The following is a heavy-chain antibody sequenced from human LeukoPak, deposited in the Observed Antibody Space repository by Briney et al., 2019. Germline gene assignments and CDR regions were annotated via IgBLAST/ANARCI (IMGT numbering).Heavy chain of an antibody. CDR3: ARQPGVRASSPNDY. J-gene: IGHJ4*02. CDR1: GYTFTEYY. D-gene: IGHD6-13*01. V-gene: IGHV1-2*02. Sequence: ASVKVSCKASGYTFTEYYMYWVRQAPGQGLEWVGWINRNGGGTHYAQKFQGRVTVTRDTSISTTYMELSSLTSDDTAVYYCARQPGVRASSPNDYWGQGTLVTVSS. CDR2: INRNGGGT.